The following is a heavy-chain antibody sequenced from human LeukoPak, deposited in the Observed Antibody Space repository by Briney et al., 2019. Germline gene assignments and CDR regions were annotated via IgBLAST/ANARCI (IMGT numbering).Heavy chain of an antibody. CDR3: ARVICSGGSCRFDY. Sequence: NPSETLSLTCAVYGGSFSGYYWSWLRQPAGKGLEWIGRIHTSGSTHYNPSLKSRVTMSVDTSKSQFSLKLSSVTAADTAVYYCARVICSGGSCRFDYWGQGTLVTVSS. D-gene: IGHD2-15*01. CDR2: IHTSGST. J-gene: IGHJ4*02. CDR1: GGSFSGYY. V-gene: IGHV4-59*10.